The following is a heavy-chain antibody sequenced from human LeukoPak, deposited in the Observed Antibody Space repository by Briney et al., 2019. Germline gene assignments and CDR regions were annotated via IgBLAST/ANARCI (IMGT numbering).Heavy chain of an antibody. CDR1: GGSFSGYY. D-gene: IGHD3-22*01. CDR3: ARLCIDYDSSGYYFDY. Sequence: SETLSLTCAVYGGSFSGYYWSWIRQPPGKGLEWIGEINHSGSTNYNPSLKSRVTISVDTSKNQFSLKLSSVTAADTAVYYCARLCIDYDSSGYYFDYWGQGTLVTVSS. V-gene: IGHV4-34*01. CDR2: INHSGST. J-gene: IGHJ4*02.